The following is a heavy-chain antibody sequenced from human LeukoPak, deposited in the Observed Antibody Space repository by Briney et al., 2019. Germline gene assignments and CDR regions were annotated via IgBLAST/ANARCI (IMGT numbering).Heavy chain of an antibody. V-gene: IGHV3-66*01. CDR3: ASPVAIVGATRAEYFQH. D-gene: IGHD1-26*01. CDR2: IYSDDST. Sequence: GGSLRLSCAASGFTVSSNYMSWVRQAPGKGLEWVSVIYSDDSTYYTDSVKGRFTISRDNSKNTLYLQMNSLRAEDTAVYYCASPVAIVGATRAEYFQHWGQGTLVTVSS. CDR1: GFTVSSNY. J-gene: IGHJ1*01.